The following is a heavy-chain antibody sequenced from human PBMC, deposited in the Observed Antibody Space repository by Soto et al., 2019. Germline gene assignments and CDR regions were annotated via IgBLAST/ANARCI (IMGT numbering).Heavy chain of an antibody. CDR2: ISTYSGNT. CDR3: ARNLFGVIIMGDY. D-gene: IGHD3-3*01. J-gene: IGHJ4*02. CDR1: GYTFTSYG. Sequence: ASVKVFCKASGYTFTSYGISWVRQAPGQGLEWMGWISTYSGNTDYAQKFQGRITMTTDTSTDTVYMELRSLRSDDTAVYFCARNLFGVIIMGDYWGQGTLVTVSS. V-gene: IGHV1-18*04.